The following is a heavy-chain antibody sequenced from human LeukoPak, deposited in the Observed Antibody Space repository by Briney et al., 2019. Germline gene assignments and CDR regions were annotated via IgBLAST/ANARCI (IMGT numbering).Heavy chain of an antibody. D-gene: IGHD2-2*01. V-gene: IGHV4-4*07. CDR3: ARDSTARAYDI. CDR1: GGSITSYY. J-gene: IGHJ3*02. Sequence: SETLSLTCSVSGGSITSYYWSWIRKPAGKGLEWIGRIYTSGSTNYSPSLKSRITMSVDTSNNQFSLNLSSVTAADTAVYYCARDSTARAYDIWGQGTMVTVSP. CDR2: IYTSGST.